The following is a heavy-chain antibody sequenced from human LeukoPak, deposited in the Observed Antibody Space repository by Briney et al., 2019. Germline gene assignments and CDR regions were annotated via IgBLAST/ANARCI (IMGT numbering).Heavy chain of an antibody. CDR2: ISSSSSYI. V-gene: IGHV3-21*04. J-gene: IGHJ4*02. CDR1: GFTFSSYS. D-gene: IGHD6-13*01. CDR3: AKHDGILGRSRPVRHYFDY. Sequence: PGGSLRLSCAASGFTFSSYSMNWVRQAPGKGLEWVSSISSSSSYIYYADSVKGRFTISRDNSKNTLYLQMNSLRAEDTAVYYCAKHDGILGRSRPVRHYFDYWGQGTLVTVSS.